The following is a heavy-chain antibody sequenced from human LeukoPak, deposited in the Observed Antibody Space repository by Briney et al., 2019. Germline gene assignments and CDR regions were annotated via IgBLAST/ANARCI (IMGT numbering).Heavy chain of an antibody. D-gene: IGHD2-15*01. CDR1: GFTFSSYW. CDR2: IKQDGSEK. CDR3: ARDLGVVVAATAFDI. Sequence: GGSLRLSCAASGFTFSSYWMSWVRQAPGKGLEWVANIKQDGSEKYYVGSVKGRFTISRDNAKNSLSLQMNSLRAEDTAVYYCARDLGVVVAATAFDIWGQGTMVTVSS. V-gene: IGHV3-7*01. J-gene: IGHJ3*02.